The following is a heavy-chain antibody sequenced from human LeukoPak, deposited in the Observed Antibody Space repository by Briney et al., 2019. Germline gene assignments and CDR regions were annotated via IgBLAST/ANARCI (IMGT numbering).Heavy chain of an antibody. D-gene: IGHD3-10*01. CDR3: SRVGGRGSIGGDC. CDR2: IKSDVSTT. Sequence: PGGSLRLSCAASGFTFSTYWMHWVRQAPGKGLVWVSRIKSDVSTTTYADFVKGRFTVSRDNAKNTLYLQMSSLRAEDTAMYFCSRVGGRGSIGGDCWGQGTLVTVSS. V-gene: IGHV3-74*03. J-gene: IGHJ4*02. CDR1: GFTFSTYW.